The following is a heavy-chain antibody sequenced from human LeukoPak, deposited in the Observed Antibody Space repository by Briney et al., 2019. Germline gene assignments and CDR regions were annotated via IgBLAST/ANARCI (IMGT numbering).Heavy chain of an antibody. CDR3: ARGRRNVDIVATILSSSSPYSSSWYFDY. Sequence: SETLSLTCTVSGGSISSYYWSWIRQPPGKGLEWIGYIYYSGSTNYNPSLKSRVTISVDTSKNQFSLKLSSVTAADTAVYYCARGRRNVDIVATILSSSSPYSSSWYFDYWGQGTLVTVSS. CDR2: IYYSGST. J-gene: IGHJ4*02. V-gene: IGHV4-59*12. D-gene: IGHD5-12*01. CDR1: GGSISSYY.